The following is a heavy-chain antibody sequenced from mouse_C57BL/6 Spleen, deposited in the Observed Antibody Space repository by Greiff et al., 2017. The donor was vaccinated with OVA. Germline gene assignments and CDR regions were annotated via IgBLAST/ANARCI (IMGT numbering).Heavy chain of an antibody. CDR2: ISDGGSYT. V-gene: IGHV5-4*01. D-gene: IGHD3-1*01. Sequence: EVKLMESGGGLVKPGGSLKLSCAASGFTFSSYAMSWVRQTPEKRLEWVATISDGGSYTYYPDNVKGRFTISRDNAKNNLYLQMSHLKSEDTAMYYCARDRGYLDYWGQGTTLTVAS. J-gene: IGHJ2*01. CDR3: ARDRGYLDY. CDR1: GFTFSSYA.